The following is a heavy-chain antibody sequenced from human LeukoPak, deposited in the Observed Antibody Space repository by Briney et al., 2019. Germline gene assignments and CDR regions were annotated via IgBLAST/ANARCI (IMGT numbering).Heavy chain of an antibody. CDR2: IYYSGST. J-gene: IGHJ4*02. CDR1: GGSISSSSYY. CDR3: ASMVVVAAIPDYFDH. D-gene: IGHD2-15*01. V-gene: IGHV4-39*01. Sequence: SETLSLTCTVSGGSISSSSYYWGWIRQPPGKGLEWVGSIYYSGSTYYNPSPKSRVTISVDTSKNQFSLKLSSVTAADTAVYYCASMVVVAAIPDYFDHWGQGTLVTVSS.